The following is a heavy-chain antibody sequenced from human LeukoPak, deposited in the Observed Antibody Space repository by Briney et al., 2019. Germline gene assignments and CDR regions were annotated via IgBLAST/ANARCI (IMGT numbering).Heavy chain of an antibody. CDR1: GGSISSGGYY. CDR3: ARDRVVVVPAATYYYYGMDV. Sequence: SDTLSLPCTVSGGSISSGGYYWRWIRQHPGRGLEWFVYIYYCGSTYYNPSLKSRVTISVDTSKNQFSLKLSSVTAADTAVYYCARDRVVVVPAATYYYYGMDVWGKGTTVTVSS. V-gene: IGHV4-31*03. D-gene: IGHD2-2*01. J-gene: IGHJ6*04. CDR2: IYYCGST.